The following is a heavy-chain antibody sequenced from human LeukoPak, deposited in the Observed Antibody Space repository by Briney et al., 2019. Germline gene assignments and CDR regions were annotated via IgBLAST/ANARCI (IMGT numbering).Heavy chain of an antibody. CDR2: INHSGST. CDR1: GGSFSGYY. D-gene: IGHD2-2*01. V-gene: IGHV4-34*01. Sequence: SETLSLTCAVYGGSFSGYYWSWIRQPPGKGLEWIGEINHSGSTNYNPSLKSRVTISVDTSKNQFSLKLSSVTAADTAVHYCARGGGSTDGLDYWGQGTLVTVSS. CDR3: ARGGGSTDGLDY. J-gene: IGHJ4*02.